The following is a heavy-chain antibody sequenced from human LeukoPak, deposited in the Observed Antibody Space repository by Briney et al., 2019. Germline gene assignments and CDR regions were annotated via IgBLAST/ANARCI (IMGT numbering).Heavy chain of an antibody. J-gene: IGHJ5*01. D-gene: IGHD2-2*01. CDR1: GYTFTSFD. Sequence: ASVKVSCKASGYTFTSFDINWVRQAPGQGLEWMGWMDPNRGNTGYAQKFQGRVTMARSTSVSTAYMELSSLTSADTAVYYCARGLSRCSSGNCYEPNWLDSWGQGTLVTVSS. V-gene: IGHV1-8*02. CDR3: ARGLSRCSSGNCYEPNWLDS. CDR2: MDPNRGNT.